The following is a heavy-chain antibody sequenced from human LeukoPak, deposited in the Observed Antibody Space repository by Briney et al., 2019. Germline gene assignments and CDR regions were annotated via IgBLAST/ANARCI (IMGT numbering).Heavy chain of an antibody. V-gene: IGHV1-69*02. CDR3: AKDGVVVVATSVYYYYYGMDV. J-gene: IGHJ6*02. D-gene: IGHD2-2*01. Sequence: GSSVKVSCKASGGTFSSYTISWVRQAPEQGLEWMGRIIPILNITDYAQNFQGRVTLTADKSTSTAYMELSTLRSEDTAVYYCAKDGVVVVATSVYYYYYGMDVWGQGTTVTVSS. CDR1: GGTFSSYT. CDR2: IIPILNIT.